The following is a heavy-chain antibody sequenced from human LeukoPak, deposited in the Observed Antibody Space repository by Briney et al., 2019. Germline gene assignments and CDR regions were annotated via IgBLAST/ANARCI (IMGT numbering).Heavy chain of an antibody. CDR1: GFTFSSYA. D-gene: IGHD3-3*01. CDR3: TTDIFHYDLWSGYYYY. J-gene: IGHJ4*02. Sequence: GGSLRLSCAASGFTFSSYAMSWVRQAPGKGLEWVSAISGSGGSTYYADSVKGRFTISRDNSKNTLYLQMNSLKTEDTAVYYCTTDIFHYDLWSGYYYYWGQGTLVTVSS. V-gene: IGHV3-23*01. CDR2: ISGSGGST.